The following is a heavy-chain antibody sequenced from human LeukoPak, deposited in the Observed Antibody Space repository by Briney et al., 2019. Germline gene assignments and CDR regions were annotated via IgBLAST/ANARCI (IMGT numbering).Heavy chain of an antibody. V-gene: IGHV3-23*01. D-gene: IGHD1-26*01. J-gene: IGHJ5*02. CDR3: AKETNSGRIKWFDP. CDR1: GFTFSSYA. CDR2: ISAGGNT. Sequence: PGGSLRLSCAASGFTFSSYALTWVRQAPGKGLEWVSDISAGGNTYYADPVKGHFTISRDNSKNALYLQMTSLRVEDTAVYYCAKETNSGRIKWFDPWGQGTLVTVSS.